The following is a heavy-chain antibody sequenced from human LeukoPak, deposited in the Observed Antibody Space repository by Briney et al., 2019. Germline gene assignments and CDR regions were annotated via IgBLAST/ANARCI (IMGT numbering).Heavy chain of an antibody. J-gene: IGHJ4*02. Sequence: GGSLRLSCSASGFTFSTYWMHWVRQAPGKGLVWVSRINSDGSSTSYADSVKDRFTIFRDNAKNTLHLQMNSLRAEDTAVYYCAREPIVGVHFDYWGQGTLVTVSS. CDR3: AREPIVGVHFDY. V-gene: IGHV3-74*01. CDR1: GFTFSTYW. CDR2: INSDGSST. D-gene: IGHD1-26*01.